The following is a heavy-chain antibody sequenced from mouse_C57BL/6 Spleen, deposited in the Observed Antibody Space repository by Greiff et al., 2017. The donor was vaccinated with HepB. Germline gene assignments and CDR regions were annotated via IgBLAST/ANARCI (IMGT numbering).Heavy chain of an antibody. CDR2: IYPGSGNT. V-gene: IGHV1-76*01. CDR3: ARNYGSSQYYYAMDY. D-gene: IGHD1-1*01. Sequence: QVQLQQSGAELVRPGASVKLSCKASGYTFTDYYINWVKQRPGQGLEWIARIYPGSGNTYYNEKFKGKATLTAEKSSSTAYMQLSSLTSEDSAVYFCARNYGSSQYYYAMDYWGQGTSVTVSS. CDR1: GYTFTDYY. J-gene: IGHJ4*01.